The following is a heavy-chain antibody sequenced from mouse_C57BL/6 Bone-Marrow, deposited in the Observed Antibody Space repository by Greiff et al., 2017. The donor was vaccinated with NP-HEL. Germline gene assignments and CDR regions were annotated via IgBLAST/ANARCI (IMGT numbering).Heavy chain of an antibody. Sequence: EVQLVESGGGLVQPKGSLKLSCAASGFSFNTYAMNWVRQAPGKGLEWVARIRSKSNNYATYYADSVKDRFTISRDDSESMLYLQMNNLKTEDTAMYYCVPLEEAWFAYWGQGTLVTVSA. CDR1: GFSFNTYA. J-gene: IGHJ3*01. V-gene: IGHV10-1*01. CDR3: VPLEEAWFAY. CDR2: IRSKSNNYAT. D-gene: IGHD6-1*01.